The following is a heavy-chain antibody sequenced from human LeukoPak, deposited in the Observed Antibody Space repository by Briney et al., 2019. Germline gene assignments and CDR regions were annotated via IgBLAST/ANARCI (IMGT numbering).Heavy chain of an antibody. D-gene: IGHD4-17*01. J-gene: IGHJ4*02. Sequence: TGGSLRLSCAASGFTFDDYGMSWVRQAPGKGLEWVSAINWNGGSTAYADSVKGRFTISRDNAKNSLYVQMNSLRAGDTALYYCARASGDGHFDYWGQGTLVTVSS. CDR3: ARASGDGHFDY. CDR1: GFTFDDYG. CDR2: INWNGGST. V-gene: IGHV3-20*04.